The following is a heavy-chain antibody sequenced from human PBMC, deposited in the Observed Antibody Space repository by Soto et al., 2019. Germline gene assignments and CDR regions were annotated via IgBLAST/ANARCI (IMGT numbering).Heavy chain of an antibody. D-gene: IGHD3-22*01. J-gene: IGHJ4*02. V-gene: IGHV1-46*01. CDR3: AGGTHITMIDFAY. Sequence: ASVKVSCKAPGYTFTSYYMHWVRQALGQGLEWMGIINPSGGSTSYAQKFQGRVTMTRDTSTSTVYMELSSLRSEDTAVYYCAGGTHITMIDFAYWGQGTLVTVSS. CDR1: GYTFTSYY. CDR2: INPSGGST.